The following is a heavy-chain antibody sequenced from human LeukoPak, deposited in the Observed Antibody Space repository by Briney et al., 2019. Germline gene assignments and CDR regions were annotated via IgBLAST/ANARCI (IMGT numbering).Heavy chain of an antibody. CDR1: GYTLTELS. CDR3: ARDRYDYVWGSGNAFDI. Sequence: ASVKVSCKVSGYTLTELSMHWVRQAPGKGLEWMGGFDPEDGETIYAQKFQGRVTMTTDTSTSTAYMDLRSLRSDDTAVYYCARDRYDYVWGSGNAFDIWGQGTMVTVSS. CDR2: FDPEDGET. J-gene: IGHJ3*02. D-gene: IGHD3-16*01. V-gene: IGHV1-24*01.